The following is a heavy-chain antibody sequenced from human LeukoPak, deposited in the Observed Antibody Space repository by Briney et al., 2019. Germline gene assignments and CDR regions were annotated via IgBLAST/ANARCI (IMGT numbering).Heavy chain of an antibody. Sequence: SETLSLTCAVSGYYWGWIRQPPGKGLEWIGSMYHDGRTYYNPSLKSRVTISVDTSKKQISLRLSSVTAADTAVYYCAARFTVTANYFDHWDQGTLVTVSS. D-gene: IGHD4-17*01. CDR2: MYHDGRT. CDR1: GYY. J-gene: IGHJ4*02. V-gene: IGHV4-38-2*01. CDR3: AARFTVTANYFDH.